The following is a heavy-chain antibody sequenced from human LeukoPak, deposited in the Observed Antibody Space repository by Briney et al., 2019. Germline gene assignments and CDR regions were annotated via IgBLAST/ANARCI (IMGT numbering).Heavy chain of an antibody. D-gene: IGHD6-13*01. Sequence: PGGSLRLSCAASGFTFSSYGMHWVRQAPGKGLEWVAVISYDGSNKYYADSVKGRFTISRDNSKNTLYLQMNSLRAEDTAVYYCAKDPKYSSSPYYFDYWGQGTLVTVSS. CDR2: ISYDGSNK. J-gene: IGHJ4*02. V-gene: IGHV3-30*18. CDR3: AKDPKYSSSPYYFDY. CDR1: GFTFSSYG.